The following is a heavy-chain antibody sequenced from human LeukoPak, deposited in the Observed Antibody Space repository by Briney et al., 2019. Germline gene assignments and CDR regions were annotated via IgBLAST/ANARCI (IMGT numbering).Heavy chain of an antibody. CDR3: ARITMVRGVSVEDY. CDR2: ISGSGGNT. V-gene: IGHV3-23*01. CDR1: GFTFSSFA. J-gene: IGHJ4*02. Sequence: PGGSLRLSCTASGFTFSSFAMTWVRQAPGKGLEWVSAISGSGGNTYYADSVKGRFTISRDNSKNTLYLQMNSLRAEDTAVYYCARITMVRGVSVEDYWGQGTLVTVSS. D-gene: IGHD3-10*01.